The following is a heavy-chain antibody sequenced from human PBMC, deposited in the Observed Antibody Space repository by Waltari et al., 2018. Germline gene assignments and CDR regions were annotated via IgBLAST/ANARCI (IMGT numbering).Heavy chain of an antibody. Sequence: EVQLVESGGGLVQPGGSLRLSCAASGFTFSSYWMSWVRQGPGNGMEWVDNIKKVGSDDYYVDVVKGRFTISRDNAKNSLYVQMNSLRAEDTAVYYCARITTVSYYFDYWGQGTRVTVSS. CDR2: IKKVGSDD. J-gene: IGHJ4*02. CDR1: GFTFSSYW. D-gene: IGHD4-17*01. V-gene: IGHV3-7*04. CDR3: ARITTVSYYFDY.